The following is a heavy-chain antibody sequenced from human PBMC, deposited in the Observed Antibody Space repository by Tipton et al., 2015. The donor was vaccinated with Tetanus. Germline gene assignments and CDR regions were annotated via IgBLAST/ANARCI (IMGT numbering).Heavy chain of an antibody. D-gene: IGHD2-15*01. Sequence: TLSLTCTVSGGSISSYYWSWIRQPPGKGLEWIGYIYYSGSTNYNPSLKSRVTISVDTSKNQFSLKLSSVTAPDTAVYYCARGGLGEVGYWGQGTLVTVSS. CDR1: GGSISSYY. V-gene: IGHV4-59*01. CDR2: IYYSGST. CDR3: ARGGLGEVGY. J-gene: IGHJ4*02.